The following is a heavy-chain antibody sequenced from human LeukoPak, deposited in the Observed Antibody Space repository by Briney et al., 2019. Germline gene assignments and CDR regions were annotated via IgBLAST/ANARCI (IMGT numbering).Heavy chain of an antibody. D-gene: IGHD1-26*01. J-gene: IGHJ6*03. V-gene: IGHV3-21*01. Sequence: GGSLRLSCVASGFTLRSYVMNWVRQAPGKGLEWVSSITSGSSYRFYADSVKGRFTISRDNAKNSLYLQMNSLRAEDTAVYYCARDPYSGSYGNYYYYFMDVWGKGTTVTISS. CDR2: ITSGSSYR. CDR3: ARDPYSGSYGNYYYYFMDV. CDR1: GFTLRSYV.